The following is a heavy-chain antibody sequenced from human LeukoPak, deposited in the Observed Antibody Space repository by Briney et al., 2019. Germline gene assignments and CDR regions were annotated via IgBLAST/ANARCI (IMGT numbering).Heavy chain of an antibody. Sequence: PGGSLRLSCAASGFTFSSYSMNWVRQAPGKGLEWVSSISSSSSYIYYADSVKGRFTISRDNAKNSLYLQMNSLRAEDTAVYYCARDGSSGWYSEEAFDYWGQGTLVTVSS. CDR2: ISSSSSYI. CDR1: GFTFSSYS. CDR3: ARDGSSGWYSEEAFDY. V-gene: IGHV3-21*01. J-gene: IGHJ4*02. D-gene: IGHD6-19*01.